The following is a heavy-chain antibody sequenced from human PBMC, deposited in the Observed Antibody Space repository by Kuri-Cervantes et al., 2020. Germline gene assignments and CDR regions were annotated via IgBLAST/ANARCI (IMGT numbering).Heavy chain of an antibody. Sequence: GESLKISCAASGFTFSSYAMSWVRQAPGKGLEWVSAISGSGGSTYYADSVKGRFTISRDNSKNTLYLQMNSLRAEDTAVYYCARDRGYSYGGVFYYYYGMDVWGQGTTVTVSS. CDR1: GFTFSSYA. V-gene: IGHV3-23*01. J-gene: IGHJ6*02. CDR3: ARDRGYSYGGVFYYYYGMDV. D-gene: IGHD5-18*01. CDR2: ISGSGGST.